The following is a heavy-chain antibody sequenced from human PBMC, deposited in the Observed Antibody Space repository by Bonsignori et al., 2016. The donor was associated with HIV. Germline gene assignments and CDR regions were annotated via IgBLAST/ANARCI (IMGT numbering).Heavy chain of an antibody. Sequence: GGSLRLSCAASGFTFSSYRMNWVRQAPGKGLEWVSSISSSSSYIYYADSLKGRFTISRDNAKNSLYLQMNSLRAEDTAVYYCARRRSETGVGFDYWGQGTLVTVSS. J-gene: IGHJ4*02. CDR2: ISSSSSYI. V-gene: IGHV3-21*01. CDR1: GFTFSSYR. CDR3: ARRRSETGVGFDY. D-gene: IGHD7-27*01.